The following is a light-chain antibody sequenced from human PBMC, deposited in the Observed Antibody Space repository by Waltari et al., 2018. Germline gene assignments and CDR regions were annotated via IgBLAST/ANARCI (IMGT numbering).Light chain of an antibody. Sequence: DIQMTQSPSSLSASVGARVTITCQASQDISNYLIWYQQKPGKAPKLLIYDASNLETGVPSRFSGSGYGTDFTFTISSLQPEDIATYYCQQYDNLFTFGPGTKVDIK. CDR2: DAS. J-gene: IGKJ3*01. V-gene: IGKV1-33*01. CDR1: QDISNY. CDR3: QQYDNLFT.